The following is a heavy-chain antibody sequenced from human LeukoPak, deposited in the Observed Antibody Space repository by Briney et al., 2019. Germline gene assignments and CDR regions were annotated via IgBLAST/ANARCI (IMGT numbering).Heavy chain of an antibody. V-gene: IGHV1-69*06. CDR3: ASGKVRVVPAAPGAPFDY. CDR2: IIPIFGTA. D-gene: IGHD2-2*01. J-gene: IGHJ4*02. CDR1: GGTFGSYA. Sequence: SVKVSCKASGGTFGSYAISWVRQAPGQGLEWMGGIIPIFGTANYAQKFQGRVTITADKSTSTAYMELSSLRSEDTAVYYCASGKVRVVPAAPGAPFDYWGQGTLVTVSS.